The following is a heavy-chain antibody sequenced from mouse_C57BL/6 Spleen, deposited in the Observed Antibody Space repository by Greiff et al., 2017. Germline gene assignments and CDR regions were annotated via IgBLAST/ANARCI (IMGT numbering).Heavy chain of an antibody. CDR2: IYPGSGST. D-gene: IGHD2-3*01. CDR3: ARQGDGYYVYYAMDY. CDR1: GYTFTSYW. V-gene: IGHV1-55*01. Sequence: QVQLQQPGAELVKPGASVKMSCKASGYTFTSYWITWVKQRPGQGLEWIGDIYPGSGSTNYNEKFKSKATLTVDTSSSTAYMQLSSLTSEDSAVYYCARQGDGYYVYYAMDYWGQGTSVTVSS. J-gene: IGHJ4*01.